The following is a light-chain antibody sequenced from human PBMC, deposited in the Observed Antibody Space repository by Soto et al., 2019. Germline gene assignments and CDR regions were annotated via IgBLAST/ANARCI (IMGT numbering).Light chain of an antibody. CDR3: QQYSSSPPRYT. Sequence: EIVLTQSPGTLSLSPGERATLSCRASQSVSSSYLAWYQQKPGQAPRLLICGASNRATGIPDRFSGSGSGTEFTLSINRLEPEDFAVYYCQQYSSSPPRYTFGQGTKREIK. CDR1: QSVSSSY. J-gene: IGKJ2*01. V-gene: IGKV3-20*01. CDR2: GAS.